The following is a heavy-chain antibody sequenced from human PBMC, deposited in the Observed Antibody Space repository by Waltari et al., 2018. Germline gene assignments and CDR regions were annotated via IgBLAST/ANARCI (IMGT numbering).Heavy chain of an antibody. CDR2: IYYSGST. D-gene: IGHD3-9*01. J-gene: IGHJ4*02. Sequence: QVQLQESGPGLVKPSETLSLTCTVSGGSISSHYWSWIRQPPGKGLEWIGYIYYSGSTNYNPSLKSRVTISVDTSKNQFSLKLSSVTAADTAVYYCARGGLGLDYFDYWGQGTLVTVSS. CDR1: GGSISSHY. CDR3: ARGGLGLDYFDY. V-gene: IGHV4-59*11.